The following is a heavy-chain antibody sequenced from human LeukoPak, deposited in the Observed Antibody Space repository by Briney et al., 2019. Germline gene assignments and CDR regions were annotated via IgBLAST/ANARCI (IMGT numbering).Heavy chain of an antibody. J-gene: IGHJ5*02. D-gene: IGHD3-16*02. CDR1: GESFSGYY. Sequence: PLETLSLTCAVYGESFSGYYWSWIRQPPGKGLEWIGEINHSGSTNYNPSLKSRVTISVDTSKKQFSLKLSSVTAADTAVYYCARGQDYVWGTYRYTGNWFDPWGQGTLVTVSS. CDR2: INHSGST. V-gene: IGHV4-34*01. CDR3: ARGQDYVWGTYRYTGNWFDP.